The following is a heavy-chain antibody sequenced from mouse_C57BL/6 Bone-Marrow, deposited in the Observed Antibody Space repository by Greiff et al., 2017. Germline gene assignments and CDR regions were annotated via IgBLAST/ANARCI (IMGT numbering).Heavy chain of an antibody. CDR1: GYTFTSYG. J-gene: IGHJ3*01. CDR2: IYPRSGNT. D-gene: IGHD2-5*01. CDR3: ATDSNYGAY. Sequence: VKLVESGAELARPGASVKLSCKASGYTFTSYGISWVKQRTGQGLEWIGEIYPRSGNTYYNEKFKGKATLTADKSSSTAYMELRSLTSEDSAVYFCATDSNYGAYWGQGTLVTVSA. V-gene: IGHV1-81*01.